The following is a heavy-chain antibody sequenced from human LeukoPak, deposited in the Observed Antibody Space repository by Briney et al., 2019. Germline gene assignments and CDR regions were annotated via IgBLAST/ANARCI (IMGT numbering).Heavy chain of an antibody. CDR1: GFTVSNKY. V-gene: IGHV3-53*01. D-gene: IGHD3-10*01. Sequence: GGSLRLSCEASGFTVSNKYMSWVRQAPGKGLEWVSFIYNNDNTDYADSVKGRFTISRDNSKNTLYLQMNSLRAEDTAVYYCVRDADYGSGSYRDYWGQGTLVTVSS. CDR2: IYNNDNT. CDR3: VRDADYGSGSYRDY. J-gene: IGHJ4*02.